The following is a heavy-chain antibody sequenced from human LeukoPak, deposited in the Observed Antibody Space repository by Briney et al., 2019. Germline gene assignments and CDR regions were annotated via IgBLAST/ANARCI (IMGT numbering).Heavy chain of an antibody. V-gene: IGHV3-23*01. D-gene: IGHD3-16*01. J-gene: IGHJ6*03. CDR3: AKDYAGGWPKRGMDV. Sequence: GGSLRLSCAASGFTFSNFAMSWVRQAPGKGLKWVSAISGTGGTTYYADSVKGRFTISSDNSKNTVYLQMNSLRAEDTAVYYCAKDYAGGWPKRGMDVWGKGATVTVSS. CDR2: ISGTGGTT. CDR1: GFTFSNFA.